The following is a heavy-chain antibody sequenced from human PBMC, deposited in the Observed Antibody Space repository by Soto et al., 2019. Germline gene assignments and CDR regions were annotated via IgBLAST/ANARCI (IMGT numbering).Heavy chain of an antibody. J-gene: IGHJ3*02. CDR3: ARLHQSLDAFDI. CDR2: IYYSGST. Sequence: SETLSLTCTVSGGSISSSSYYWGWIRQPPGKGLEWIGSIYYSGSTYYNPSLKSRVTISVDTSKNQFSLKLSSVTAADTAVYYCARLHQSLDAFDIWGQGTMVTVSS. CDR1: GGSISSSSYY. V-gene: IGHV4-39*01.